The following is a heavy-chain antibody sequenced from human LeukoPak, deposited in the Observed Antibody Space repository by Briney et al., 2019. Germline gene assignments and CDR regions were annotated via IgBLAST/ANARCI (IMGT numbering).Heavy chain of an antibody. CDR3: ARGLAARRLSFFDY. Sequence: SETLSLTCAVYGGSFSGYYWSWIRQPPGKGLEWIGEINHSGSTNYNPSLKSRVTISVDTSKNQFSLKLSSVTAADTAVYYCARGLAARRLSFFDYWGQGTLVTVSS. V-gene: IGHV4-34*01. J-gene: IGHJ4*02. CDR2: INHSGST. CDR1: GGSFSGYY. D-gene: IGHD6-6*01.